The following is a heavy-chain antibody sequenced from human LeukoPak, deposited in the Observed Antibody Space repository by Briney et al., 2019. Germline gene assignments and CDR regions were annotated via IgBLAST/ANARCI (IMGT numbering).Heavy chain of an antibody. V-gene: IGHV4-38-2*02. CDR2: IYHSGST. J-gene: IGHJ4*02. CDR3: ARDLTDNTLGYCSGGSCYFPDY. D-gene: IGHD2-15*01. CDR1: GYSISSGYY. Sequence: PSETLSLTCTVSGYSISSGYYWGWIRQPPGKGLEWIGSIYHSGSTYYNPSLKSRVTISVDTSKNQFSLKLSSVTAADTAVYYCARDLTDNTLGYCSGGSCYFPDYWGQGTLVTVSS.